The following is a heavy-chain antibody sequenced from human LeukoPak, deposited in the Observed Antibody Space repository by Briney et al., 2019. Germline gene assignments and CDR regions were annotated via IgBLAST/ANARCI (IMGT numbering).Heavy chain of an antibody. CDR2: INHSGST. CDR3: ARANSGWPINFDY. CDR1: GGSFSGYY. D-gene: IGHD6-19*01. Sequence: SETLSLTCAVYGGSFSGYYWSWIRKPPGKGLEWIGEINHSGSTNYNPSLKSRVTTSVDTSKNQFSLKLSSVTAADTAVYYCARANSGWPINFDYWDQGTLVTVSS. J-gene: IGHJ4*02. V-gene: IGHV4-34*01.